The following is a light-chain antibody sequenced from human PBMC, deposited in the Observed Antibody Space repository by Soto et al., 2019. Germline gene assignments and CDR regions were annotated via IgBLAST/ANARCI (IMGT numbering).Light chain of an antibody. V-gene: IGKV3-20*01. CDR3: QQYSTSVRT. Sequence: LTQSPGTLSLSLGERATLSCRASQGVTSNYLAWYQQKPGQAPSLVIYGAYSRAAGVPDRFSGRGSGTDFTLTISRLEPEDFAVYYCQQYSTSVRTFGQGTKVEV. J-gene: IGKJ1*01. CDR1: QGVTSNY. CDR2: GAY.